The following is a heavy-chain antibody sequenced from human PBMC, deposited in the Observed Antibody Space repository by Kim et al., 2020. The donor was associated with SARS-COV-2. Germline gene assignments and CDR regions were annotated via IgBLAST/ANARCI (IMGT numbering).Heavy chain of an antibody. Sequence: GGSLRLSCVGSGFAFSTSWITWVRQVPGKGLEWVANIKEDGRDTYYVDSVKGRFTISRDNAKSSVYLQMNSLRAEDTAVYYCARDPYDSSGYGAFDYWGQGTLVTVAS. CDR1: GFAFSTSW. CDR3: ARDPYDSSGYGAFDY. D-gene: IGHD3-22*01. J-gene: IGHJ4*02. V-gene: IGHV3-7*01. CDR2: IKEDGRDT.